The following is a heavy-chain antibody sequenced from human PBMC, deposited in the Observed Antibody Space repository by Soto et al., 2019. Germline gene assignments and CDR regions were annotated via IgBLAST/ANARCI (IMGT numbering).Heavy chain of an antibody. CDR2: IYYSGST. CDR1: GGSISSYY. D-gene: IGHD6-13*01. J-gene: IGHJ4*02. Sequence: ASETLSLTCTVPGGSISSYYWSWIRQPPGKGLEWIGYIYYSGSTNYNPSLKSRVTISVDTSKNQFSLKLSSVTAADTAVYYCASAGTSSSILPNYWGQGTLVTVSS. CDR3: ASAGTSSSILPNY. V-gene: IGHV4-59*12.